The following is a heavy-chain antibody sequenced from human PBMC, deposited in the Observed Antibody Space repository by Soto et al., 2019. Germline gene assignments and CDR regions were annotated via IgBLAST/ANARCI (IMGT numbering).Heavy chain of an antibody. CDR1: GYTVTGYY. CDR3: ARGPAWEYSSSSETAVDDAFDI. Sequence: ASVKVSCKASGYTVTGYYMHWVRQAPGQELEWMGWINPNSGGTNYAQKFQGWVTTTRDTSISTAYMELSRLRSDDTAVYYCARGPAWEYSSSSETAVDDAFDIWLQGTMVTVSS. D-gene: IGHD6-6*01. CDR2: INPNSGGT. J-gene: IGHJ3*02. V-gene: IGHV1-2*04.